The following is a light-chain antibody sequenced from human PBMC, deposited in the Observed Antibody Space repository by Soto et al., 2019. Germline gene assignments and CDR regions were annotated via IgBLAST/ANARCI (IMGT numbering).Light chain of an antibody. CDR2: DST. V-gene: IGKV3-11*01. CDR3: QQRNVWPPIT. Sequence: VLTQSPATLSLSPGERATLSCRASQSIHTSLAWYQQKSGKPPRLVIYDSTLRANGVQDRFGGSRSGTEFTLTINSLEPEDFAVYYCQQRNVWPPITFGQGTRLEIK. J-gene: IGKJ5*01. CDR1: QSIHTS.